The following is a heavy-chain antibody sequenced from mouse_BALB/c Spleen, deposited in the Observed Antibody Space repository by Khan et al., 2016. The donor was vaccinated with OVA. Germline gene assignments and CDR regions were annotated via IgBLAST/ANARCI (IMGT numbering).Heavy chain of an antibody. V-gene: IGHV5-17*02. CDR3: ARGYEGRSYGDAMDY. J-gene: IGHJ4*01. CDR1: GFTFSSFG. Sequence: EVELVESGGGLVQPGGSRKLSCAASGFTFSSFGMHWVRQAPEKGLEWVAYISSCSSTIYYADTVKGRFTISRDNPKNTLFLQLTSLRSEDTAMYYCARGYEGRSYGDAMDYWGQGTSVTVSS. CDR2: ISSCSSTI. D-gene: IGHD1-1*01.